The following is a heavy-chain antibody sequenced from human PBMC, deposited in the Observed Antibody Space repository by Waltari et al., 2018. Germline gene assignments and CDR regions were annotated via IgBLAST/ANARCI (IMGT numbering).Heavy chain of an antibody. J-gene: IGHJ4*02. CDR2: INHSGST. CDR3: ARENYYDSSGYHN. V-gene: IGHV4-34*01. CDR1: GGSFSGYS. Sequence: QVQLQQWGAGLLKPSETLSLTCAVYGGSFSGYSWSWIRQPPGKGLEWIGEINHSGSTNYNPSLKSRVTISVDTSKNQFSLKLSSVTAADTAVYYCARENYYDSSGYHNWGQGTLVTVSS. D-gene: IGHD3-22*01.